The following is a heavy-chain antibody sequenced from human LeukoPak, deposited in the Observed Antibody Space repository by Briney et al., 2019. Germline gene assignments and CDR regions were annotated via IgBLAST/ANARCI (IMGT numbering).Heavy chain of an antibody. Sequence: KAGGSLRLSCAASGSTFSSYNMNWVRQAPGKGLEWVSSISTSGHYIYYADSLKGRFTISRDNARDSLYLQVNSLRAEDTAVYYCARALTYCSDGSCYSVDYWGQGTLVTVSS. CDR2: ISTSGHYI. D-gene: IGHD2-15*01. CDR1: GSTFSSYN. J-gene: IGHJ4*02. CDR3: ARALTYCSDGSCYSVDY. V-gene: IGHV3-21*01.